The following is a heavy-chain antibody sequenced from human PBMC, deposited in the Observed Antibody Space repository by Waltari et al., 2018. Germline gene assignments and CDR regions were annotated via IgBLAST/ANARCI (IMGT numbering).Heavy chain of an antibody. CDR1: GGTFSSYA. D-gene: IGHD6-19*01. V-gene: IGHV1-69*05. J-gene: IGHJ4*02. CDR2: IIPIFGTG. Sequence: QVQLVQSGAEVKKPGSSVKVSCKASGGTFSSYAISWVRQAPGQGLGWMGGIIPIFGTGNYAQKFQGRVTITTDESTSTAYMELSSRRSEDTAVYYCASNGGWYGGGDYWGQGTLVTVSS. CDR3: ASNGGWYGGGDY.